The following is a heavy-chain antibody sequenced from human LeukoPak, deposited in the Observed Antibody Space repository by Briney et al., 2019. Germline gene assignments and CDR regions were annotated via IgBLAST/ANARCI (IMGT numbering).Heavy chain of an antibody. CDR1: GGSFSPYY. J-gene: IGHJ4*02. CDR2: INHSGST. CDR3: GRGGFYCGGDCYVDY. V-gene: IGHV4-34*01. Sequence: SETLSLTCAVSGGSFSPYYWSWIRQPPAKGLEWMGEINHSGSTNYNPSLQSRVTISVDTSKNQFSLRLSSVTAADTAVYYCGRGGFYCGGDCYVDYWGQGTLVTVSS. D-gene: IGHD2-21*02.